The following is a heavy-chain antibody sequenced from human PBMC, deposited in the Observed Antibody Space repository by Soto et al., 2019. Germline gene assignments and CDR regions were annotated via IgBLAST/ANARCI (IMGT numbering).Heavy chain of an antibody. CDR2: INPDTGDS. D-gene: IGHD4-17*01. CDR3: ARVRYGDFSFQY. J-gene: IGHJ4*02. Sequence: AASVKVSCKASGYTFTSYAMHWVRLAPGQGLEWMGWINPDTGDSEYGQKFQGRVTLTRDTSMTTAYMELSSLTSDDTAIYFCARVRYGDFSFQYWGQGTPVTVSS. CDR1: GYTFTSYA. V-gene: IGHV1-2*02.